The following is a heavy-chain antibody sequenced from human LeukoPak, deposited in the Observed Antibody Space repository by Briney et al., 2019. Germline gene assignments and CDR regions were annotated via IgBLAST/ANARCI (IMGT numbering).Heavy chain of an antibody. Sequence: GGSLRLSCAASGFTFSSYSMNWVRQAPGRGLEWVSTISGSGTNTYYADSVKGRFTISRDNSKNTLYLQMNSLRAEDTAVYYCGKTTAGYSSGRFPGWPVDYWGQGTLVTVSS. CDR3: GKTTAGYSSGRFPGWPVDY. D-gene: IGHD6-19*01. CDR2: ISGSGTNT. V-gene: IGHV3-23*01. CDR1: GFTFSSYS. J-gene: IGHJ4*02.